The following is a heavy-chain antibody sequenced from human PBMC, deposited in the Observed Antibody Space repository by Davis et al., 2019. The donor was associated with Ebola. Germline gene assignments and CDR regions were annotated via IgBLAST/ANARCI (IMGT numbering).Heavy chain of an antibody. CDR3: ARGVLIDYYYYFDY. J-gene: IGHJ4*02. CDR2: IYYSGST. Sequence: SETLSLTCTVSGGSISSGDYYWSWIRQPPGKGLEWIGYIYYSGSTNYNPSLKSRVTISVGTSKNQFSLKLSSVTAADTAVYYCARGVLIDYYYYFDYWGQGTLVTVSS. V-gene: IGHV4-61*08. D-gene: IGHD3-9*01. CDR1: GGSISSGDYY.